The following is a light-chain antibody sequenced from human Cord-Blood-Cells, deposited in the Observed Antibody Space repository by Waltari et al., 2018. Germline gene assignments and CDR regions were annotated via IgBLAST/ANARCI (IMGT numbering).Light chain of an antibody. CDR1: SSTIGAGYD. J-gene: IGLJ3*02. CDR3: QSYDSSLPWV. V-gene: IGLV1-40*01. CDR2: GNS. Sequence: QSVLTQPPSVSGAPGQRVTISCTGSSSTIGAGYDVHWYQQLPGIAPKLLIDGNSHRPAGVPDRSSGSKSCTSASLAITRLQAEDEADYYCQSYDSSLPWVFGGGTKLTVL.